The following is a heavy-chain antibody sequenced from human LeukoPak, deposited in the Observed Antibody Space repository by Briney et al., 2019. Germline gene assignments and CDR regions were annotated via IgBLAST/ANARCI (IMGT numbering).Heavy chain of an antibody. Sequence: GGSLRLSCAASGFTFSSYAMSWVRQAPGKGLEWVSAISGSGGSTYYADSVKGRFTISRDSSKNTLYLQMNSLRAEDTAVYYCAKVTATPNYYYGMDVWGQGTTVTVSS. D-gene: IGHD2-21*02. CDR3: AKVTATPNYYYGMDV. CDR1: GFTFSSYA. CDR2: ISGSGGST. V-gene: IGHV3-23*01. J-gene: IGHJ6*02.